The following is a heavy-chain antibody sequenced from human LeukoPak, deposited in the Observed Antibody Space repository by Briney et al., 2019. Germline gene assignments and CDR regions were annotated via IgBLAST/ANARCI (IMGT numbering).Heavy chain of an antibody. Sequence: PGGSLRLSCAASGFTFSSYAMSWVRQAPGKGLEWVSAISGSGGSTYYADSVKGRFTISRDNSKNTLYLQMNSLRAEDTAVYYCAKVWNVDTMVRGVWGWFDPWGQGTLVTVSS. V-gene: IGHV3-23*01. CDR2: ISGSGGST. CDR3: AKVWNVDTMVRGVWGWFDP. J-gene: IGHJ5*02. D-gene: IGHD3-10*01. CDR1: GFTFSSYA.